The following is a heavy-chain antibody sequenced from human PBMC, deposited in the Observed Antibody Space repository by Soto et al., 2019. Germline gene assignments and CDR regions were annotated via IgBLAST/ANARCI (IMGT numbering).Heavy chain of an antibody. V-gene: IGHV1-18*04. CDR3: ARDDSILNRKAYYFDY. J-gene: IGHJ4*02. Sequence: GASVKVSCKASGYTFTSYGISWVRQAPGQGLEWMGWISAYNGNTNYAQKLQGRVTMTTDTSTSTAYMELRSLRSDDTAVYYCARDDSILNRKAYYFDYRGQGTLVTVSS. D-gene: IGHD3-9*01. CDR2: ISAYNGNT. CDR1: GYTFTSYG.